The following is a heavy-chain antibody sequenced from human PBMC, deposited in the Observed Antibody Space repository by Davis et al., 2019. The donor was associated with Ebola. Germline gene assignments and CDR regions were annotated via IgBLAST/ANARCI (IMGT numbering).Heavy chain of an antibody. Sequence: PSETLSLTCTVSGGSISSGGYYWSWIRQHPGKGLEWIGYIYYSGSTYYNPSLKSRVTISVDTSKNQFSLKLSSVTAADTAVYYCARDSGYSSGWYDVWGQGTTVTVSS. V-gene: IGHV4-31*03. CDR1: GGSISSGGYY. CDR2: IYYSGST. D-gene: IGHD6-19*01. J-gene: IGHJ6*02. CDR3: ARDSGYSSGWYDV.